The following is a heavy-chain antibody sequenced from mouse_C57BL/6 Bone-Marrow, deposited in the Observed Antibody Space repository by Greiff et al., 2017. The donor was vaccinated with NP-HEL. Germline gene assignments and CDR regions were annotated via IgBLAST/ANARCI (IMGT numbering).Heavy chain of an antibody. V-gene: IGHV5-16*01. CDR2: INYDGSST. CDR3: ARGRDGYFAY. J-gene: IGHJ3*01. D-gene: IGHD2-3*01. CDR1: GFTFSNYY. Sequence: EVKLVESEGGLVQPGSSMKLSCTASGFTFSNYYMAWVRQVPEKGLEWVANINYDGSSTYYLDSLKSRFIISRDNAKNSLYLQMSSLKSEDTATYNCARGRDGYFAYWGQGTLVTVSA.